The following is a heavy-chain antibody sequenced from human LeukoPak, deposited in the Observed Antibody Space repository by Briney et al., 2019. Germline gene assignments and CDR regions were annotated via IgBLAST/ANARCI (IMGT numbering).Heavy chain of an antibody. J-gene: IGHJ4*02. CDR3: AREVGDYGDDY. CDR2: ISYDGSNK. D-gene: IGHD4-17*01. Sequence: GGSLRLSCAASGFTFSSYAMHWVRQAPGKGLEWVAVISYDGSNKNYADSVKGRFTISRDNSKNTLYLQMNSLRAEDTAVYYCAREVGDYGDDYWGQGTLVTVSS. V-gene: IGHV3-30*04. CDR1: GFTFSSYA.